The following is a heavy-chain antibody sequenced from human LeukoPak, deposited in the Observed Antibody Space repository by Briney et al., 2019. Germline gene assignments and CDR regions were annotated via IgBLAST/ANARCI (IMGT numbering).Heavy chain of an antibody. Sequence: PGGSLRLSCAASGFTFSSYAMHWVRQAPGKGLEWVAVISYDGSNKYYADSVKGRFTISRDNSKNTLYLQMNSLRAEDTAVYYCARDPYYYDSSGPIGRAFDIWGQGTMVTVSS. CDR3: ARDPYYYDSSGPIGRAFDI. V-gene: IGHV3-30-3*01. J-gene: IGHJ3*02. CDR2: ISYDGSNK. D-gene: IGHD3-22*01. CDR1: GFTFSSYA.